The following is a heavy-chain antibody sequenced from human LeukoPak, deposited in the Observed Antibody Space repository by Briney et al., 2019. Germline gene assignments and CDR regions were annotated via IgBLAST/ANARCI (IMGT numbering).Heavy chain of an antibody. V-gene: IGHV1-18*01. Sequence: EASVKVSCKASGGTFSSYTISWVRQAPGQGLEWMGWISAYNGNTNYAQKLQGRVTMTTDTSTSTAYMELRSLRSDDTAVYYCAREGYYDSSGYYHVDYWGQGTLVTVSS. CDR3: AREGYYDSSGYYHVDY. D-gene: IGHD3-22*01. CDR2: ISAYNGNT. J-gene: IGHJ4*02. CDR1: GGTFSSYT.